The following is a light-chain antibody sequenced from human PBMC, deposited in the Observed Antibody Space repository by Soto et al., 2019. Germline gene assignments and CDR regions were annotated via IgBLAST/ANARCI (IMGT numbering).Light chain of an antibody. CDR1: QSVGSSY. CDR3: QHYVSSSWM. CDR2: GAS. J-gene: IGKJ1*01. Sequence: EVVLTQSPGTLSLSPGERATLSCRASQSVGSSYLAWYQQKPGQTPRLLIYGASSRATGVPDRFSGSGSATDFTLTISRLEPEDFAVYYWQHYVSSSWMFGQGAKVDIK. V-gene: IGKV3-20*01.